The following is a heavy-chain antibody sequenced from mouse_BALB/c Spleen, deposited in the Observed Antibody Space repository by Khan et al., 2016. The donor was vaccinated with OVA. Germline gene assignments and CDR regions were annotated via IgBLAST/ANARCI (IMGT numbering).Heavy chain of an antibody. CDR2: ISDGGIYT. V-gene: IGHV5-4*02. J-gene: IGHJ3*01. Sequence: EVELVESGGGLVKPGGSLKLSCAATGFTFSDYYMYWVRQTPEKRLEWVATISDGGIYTYYPDSVKGRFTITRDDAKNNLSLQMSSLKSEDTAMFYCVRGFYGNPFAYWGQGTLVTVSA. CDR1: GFTFSDYY. CDR3: VRGFYGNPFAY. D-gene: IGHD2-1*01.